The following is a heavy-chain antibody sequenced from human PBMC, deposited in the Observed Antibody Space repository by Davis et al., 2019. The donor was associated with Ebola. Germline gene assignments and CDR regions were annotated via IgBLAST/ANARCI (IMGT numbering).Heavy chain of an antibody. CDR3: ATDNLDHWFDP. D-gene: IGHD3/OR15-3a*01. Sequence: SETLSLTCTVSGGSISSYYWSWIRQPPGKGLEWIGYIYYSGSTNYNPSLKSRVTISVDTSKNQFSLKLSSVTAADTAVYYCATDNLDHWFDPWGQGTLVTVSS. V-gene: IGHV4-59*12. CDR1: GGSISSYY. J-gene: IGHJ5*02. CDR2: IYYSGST.